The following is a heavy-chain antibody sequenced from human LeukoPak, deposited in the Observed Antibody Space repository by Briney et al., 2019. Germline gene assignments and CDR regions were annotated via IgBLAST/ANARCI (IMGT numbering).Heavy chain of an antibody. CDR1: GFTVSSNY. D-gene: IGHD5-18*01. CDR3: ARDTAMATTGAFDI. J-gene: IGHJ3*02. CDR2: TYSGGST. V-gene: IGHV3-53*01. Sequence: GGSLRLSCAASGFTVSSNYMIWVRQAPGKGLEWVSVTYSGGSTYYADSVKGRFTISRDNSKNTLYLQMNSLRAEDTAVYYCARDTAMATTGAFDIWGQGTMVTVPS.